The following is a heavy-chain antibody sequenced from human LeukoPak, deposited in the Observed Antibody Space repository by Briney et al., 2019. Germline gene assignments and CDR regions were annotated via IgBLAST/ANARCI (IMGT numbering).Heavy chain of an antibody. CDR2: IYSGGST. V-gene: IGHV3-66*01. CDR1: GFTVSSNY. D-gene: IGHD5-18*01. CDR3: AGTRRGYSYGQDY. J-gene: IGHJ4*02. Sequence: GGSLRLSCAASGFTVSSNYMSWVRQAPGKGLEWVSVIYSGGSTYYADSVKGRFTISRDNSKNTLYLQMNSLRAEDTAVYYCAGTRRGYSYGQDYWGQGTLVTVSS.